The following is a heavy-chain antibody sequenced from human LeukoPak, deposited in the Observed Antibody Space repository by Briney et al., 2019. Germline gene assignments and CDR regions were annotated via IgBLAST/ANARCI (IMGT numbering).Heavy chain of an antibody. CDR3: ARGDYGSGSPLDY. V-gene: IGHV4-30-4*01. Sequence: PSETLSLTCTVSGGSISSGDYYWSWIRQPPGKGLEWIGYIYYSGSTYYNPSLKSRVTISVDTSKNRFSLKLSSVTAADTAVYYCARGDYGSGSPLDYWGQGTLVTVSS. J-gene: IGHJ4*02. CDR2: IYYSGST. CDR1: GGSISSGDYY. D-gene: IGHD3-10*01.